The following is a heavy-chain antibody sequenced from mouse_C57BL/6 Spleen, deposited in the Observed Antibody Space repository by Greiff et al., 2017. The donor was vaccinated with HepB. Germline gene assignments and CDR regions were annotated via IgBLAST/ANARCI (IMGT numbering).Heavy chain of an antibody. CDR1: GFNIKDYY. V-gene: IGHV14-1*01. CDR3: TDDYGSSYWFAY. D-gene: IGHD1-1*01. J-gene: IGHJ3*01. Sequence: VQLQQSGAELVRPGASVKLSCTASGFNIKDYYMHWVKQRPEQGLEWIGRIDPEDGDTEYAPKFQGKATMTADTSSNTAYLQLSSLTSEDTAVYYCTDDYGSSYWFAYWGQGTLVTVSA. CDR2: IDPEDGDT.